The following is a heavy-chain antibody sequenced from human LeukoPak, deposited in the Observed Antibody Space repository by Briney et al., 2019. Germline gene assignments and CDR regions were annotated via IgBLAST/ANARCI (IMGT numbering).Heavy chain of an antibody. V-gene: IGHV4-59*01. CDR2: IYHSGST. J-gene: IGHJ1*01. Sequence: PSETLSLTCTVSGGSISSYYWSWIRQPPGKGLEWIGYIYHSGSTNYNPSLQSRVTISVDTSKNQSSLNLNSVTAADTAVYYCARGGAARLHFQNWGQGTLVTVSS. CDR3: ARGGAARLHFQN. D-gene: IGHD6-6*01. CDR1: GGSISSYY.